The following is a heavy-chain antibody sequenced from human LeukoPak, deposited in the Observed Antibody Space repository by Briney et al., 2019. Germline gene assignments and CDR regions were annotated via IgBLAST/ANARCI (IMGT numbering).Heavy chain of an antibody. CDR1: GGSITNPTYH. Sequence: SETPSLTCTVSGGSITNPTYHWGWVRQPPGKGLEWIGSIYYNGNSYYNLDLKSRLTLSIDTSNNQFSLKLESVTAADTAVYYCTSEYRSSPAYWGQGTLVTVSS. V-gene: IGHV4-39*02. CDR3: TSEYRSSPAY. D-gene: IGHD1-26*01. CDR2: IYYNGNS. J-gene: IGHJ4*02.